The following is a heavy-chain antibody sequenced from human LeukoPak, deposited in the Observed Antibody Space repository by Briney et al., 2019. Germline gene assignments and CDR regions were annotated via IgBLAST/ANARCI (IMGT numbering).Heavy chain of an antibody. D-gene: IGHD4-17*01. V-gene: IGHV1-8*02. J-gene: IGHJ4*02. Sequence: ASVKVSCKASGYTFTSYGINWVRQAPGQGLEWMGWMNPNSDDTSYAQKFQGRVTMTRNTSISTAYMELSSLRSEDTAIYYCARDFYGVYVFDYWGQGTLVTVSS. CDR1: GYTFTSYG. CDR2: MNPNSDDT. CDR3: ARDFYGVYVFDY.